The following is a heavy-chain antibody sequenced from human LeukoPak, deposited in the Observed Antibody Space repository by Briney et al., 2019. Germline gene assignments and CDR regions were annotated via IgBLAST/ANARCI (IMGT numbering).Heavy chain of an antibody. V-gene: IGHV3-30*03. CDR3: AGGLYSSRYELTFDY. CDR1: GFTFSSYG. D-gene: IGHD6-13*01. CDR2: ISYDGSNK. Sequence: GGSLRLSCAASGFTFSSYGMHGLRQAPGKGLEGGAVISYDGSNKYYADSVKGRFTISRDNSKNTLYLQMNSLRAEDTAVYYCAGGLYSSRYELTFDYWGQGTLVTVSS. J-gene: IGHJ4*02.